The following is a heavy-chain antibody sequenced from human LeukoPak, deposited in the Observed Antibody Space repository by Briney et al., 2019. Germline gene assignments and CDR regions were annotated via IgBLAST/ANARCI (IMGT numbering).Heavy chain of an antibody. CDR2: ISGSGGST. CDR3: AKVHSSGWYTSDYFDY. Sequence: GGSLRLSCAASGFTFSSYAMSWVRQAPGKGLEWVSAISGSGGSTYYADSVKGRFTISRDNSKNTLYLQMNSLRAEDTAVYYCAKVHSSGWYTSDYFDYWGQGTLVTVSS. D-gene: IGHD6-19*01. J-gene: IGHJ4*02. V-gene: IGHV3-23*01. CDR1: GFTFSSYA.